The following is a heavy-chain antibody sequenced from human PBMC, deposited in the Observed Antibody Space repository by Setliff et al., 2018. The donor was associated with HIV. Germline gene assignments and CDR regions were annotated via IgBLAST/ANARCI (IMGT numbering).Heavy chain of an antibody. D-gene: IGHD2-2*01. Sequence: ASVKVSCKASGHTFTNVDIHWLRRATGQGLEWMGWMNPNTGVSGYAQKFQGRVSMTRNTSISTAYMELSSLRSEDTAVYYCARGQYCSSTSCWRDFDYWGQGTLVTVSS. CDR3: ARGQYCSSTSCWRDFDY. CDR1: GHTFTNVD. J-gene: IGHJ4*02. V-gene: IGHV1-8*01. CDR2: MNPNTGVS.